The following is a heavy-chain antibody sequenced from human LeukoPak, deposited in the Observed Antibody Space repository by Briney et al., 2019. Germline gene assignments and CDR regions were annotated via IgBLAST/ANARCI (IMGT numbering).Heavy chain of an antibody. J-gene: IGHJ6*03. D-gene: IGHD1-7*01. CDR1: GFTVSSNY. V-gene: IGHV3-53*01. CDR3: ARAKTVWKLPPYYYYMDV. Sequence: GGSLRLSCAASGFTVSSNYMSWVRQAPGKGLEWVSVIYSGGSTYYADSVKGRFTISRDNSKNTVYLQMNSLRAEDTAVYYCARAKTVWKLPPYYYYMDVWGKGTTVTVSS. CDR2: IYSGGST.